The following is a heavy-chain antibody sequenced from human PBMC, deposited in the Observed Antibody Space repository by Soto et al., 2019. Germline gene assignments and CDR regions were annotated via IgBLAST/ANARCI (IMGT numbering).Heavy chain of an antibody. V-gene: IGHV1-3*01. CDR3: ARESLWFGELLSYFDY. CDR1: GYTFTSYA. J-gene: IGHJ4*02. D-gene: IGHD3-10*01. CDR2: INAGNGNR. Sequence: ASVKVSCKASGYTFTSYAMHWVRQAPGQRLEWMGWINAGNGNRRYSQKFQGRVTITSDTSASTAYMELSSLRSEDTAVYYCARESLWFGELLSYFDYWGQGTRVTVSS.